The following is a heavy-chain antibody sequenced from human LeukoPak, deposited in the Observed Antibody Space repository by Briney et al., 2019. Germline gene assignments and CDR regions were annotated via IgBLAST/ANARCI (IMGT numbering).Heavy chain of an antibody. CDR3: ARDLPCSSTSCRRDWGFDP. D-gene: IGHD2-2*01. J-gene: IGHJ5*02. CDR2: INPNSGGT. Sequence: ASVKVSCKASGYTFTGYYMHWVRQAPGQGLEWMGRINPNSGGTNYAQKFQGRVTMTRDTSISTAYMELSSLRSEDTAVYYCARDLPCSSTSCRRDWGFDPWGQGTLVTVSS. V-gene: IGHV1-2*06. CDR1: GYTFTGYY.